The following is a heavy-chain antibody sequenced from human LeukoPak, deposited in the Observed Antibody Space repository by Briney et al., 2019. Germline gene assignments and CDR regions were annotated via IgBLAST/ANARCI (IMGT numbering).Heavy chain of an antibody. CDR1: GGSISSSNW. Sequence: PSETLSLTCAVSGGSISSSNWWSWVRQPPGKGLEWIGEIYHSGSTNYNPSLKSRVTIAVDMSKNQFSLKLNSVTAADTAVYYCARESYYDSSGYSHDAFDIWGQGTMVTVSS. CDR3: ARESYYDSSGYSHDAFDI. J-gene: IGHJ3*02. D-gene: IGHD3-22*01. CDR2: IYHSGST. V-gene: IGHV4-4*02.